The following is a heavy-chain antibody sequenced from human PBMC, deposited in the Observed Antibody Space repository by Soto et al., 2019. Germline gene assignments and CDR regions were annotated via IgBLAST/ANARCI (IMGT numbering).Heavy chain of an antibody. Sequence: PVGSLRLACASSVCTFSSYSMSCVRHAPGKWLEWVSGFRTGGDDATTYYADSVKGRFTISRDNSKNMLFLQMNSLRAEDTAIYYCAKKAHSRPASQYFESWGQGTLVSVSS. CDR1: VCTFSSYS. D-gene: IGHD6-6*01. V-gene: IGHV3-23*01. CDR2: FRTGGDDATT. CDR3: AKKAHSRPASQYFES. J-gene: IGHJ4*02.